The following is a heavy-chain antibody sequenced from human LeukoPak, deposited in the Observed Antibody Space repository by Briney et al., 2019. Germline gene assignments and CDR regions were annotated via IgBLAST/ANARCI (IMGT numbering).Heavy chain of an antibody. CDR1: GYTFTGYY. CDR2: MNPNSDNT. D-gene: IGHD5-18*01. J-gene: IGHJ4*02. Sequence: EASVKVSCKASGYTFTGYYMHWVRQAPGQGLAWMGWMNPNSDNTGYSQKFQGRLTMTRNTSITTAYMELSSLRSEDTAVYYCARRSYGHTPDYWGQGTLVTVSS. V-gene: IGHV1-8*02. CDR3: ARRSYGHTPDY.